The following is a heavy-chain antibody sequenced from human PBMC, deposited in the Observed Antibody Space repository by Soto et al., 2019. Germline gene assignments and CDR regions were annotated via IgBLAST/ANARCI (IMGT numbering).Heavy chain of an antibody. CDR2: ISYDGSNK. CDR1: GFTFSSYG. V-gene: IGHV3-30*18. J-gene: IGHJ4*02. CDR3: AKRPDGVERAQHPLYY. D-gene: IGHD1-1*01. Sequence: QVQLVESGGGVVQPGRSLRLSCAASGFTFSSYGMHWVRQAPGKGLEWVAVISYDGSNKYYADSVKGRFTISRDNSKNTLYLQMNSLRAEDTALYYCAKRPDGVERAQHPLYYWGQGTLVTVSS.